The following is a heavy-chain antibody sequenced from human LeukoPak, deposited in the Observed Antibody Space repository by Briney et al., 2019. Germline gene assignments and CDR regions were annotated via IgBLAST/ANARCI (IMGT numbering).Heavy chain of an antibody. CDR1: GYTFTSYA. CDR3: ARDSGSSSWCNY. CDR2: INAGNGNT. J-gene: IGHJ4*02. D-gene: IGHD6-13*01. V-gene: IGHV1-3*01. Sequence: ASVKVSCKASGYTFTSYAMHWVRQAPGQRLEWMGWINAGNGNTKYSQKFQGRVTITRDTSASTAYMELSSLRSEDTAVYYCARDSGSSSWCNYWGQGTLVTVSS.